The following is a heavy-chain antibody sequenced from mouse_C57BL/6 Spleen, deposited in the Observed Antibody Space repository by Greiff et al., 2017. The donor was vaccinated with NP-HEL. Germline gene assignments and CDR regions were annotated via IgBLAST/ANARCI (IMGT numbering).Heavy chain of an antibody. V-gene: IGHV1-64*01. D-gene: IGHD1-1*02. J-gene: IGHJ1*03. CDR3: AREELGGGWYFDV. CDR2: IHPNSGST. Sequence: QVQLQQPGAELVKPGASVKLSCKASGYTFTSYWMHWVKQRPGHGLEWIGMIHPNSGSTNYNEKFKSKATLTVDKSSSTAYMQLSSLTSEDSAVDYCAREELGGGWYFDVWGTGTTVTVSS. CDR1: GYTFTSYW.